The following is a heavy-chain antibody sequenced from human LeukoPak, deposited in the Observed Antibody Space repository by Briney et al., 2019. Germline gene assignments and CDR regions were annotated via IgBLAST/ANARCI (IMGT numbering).Heavy chain of an antibody. J-gene: IGHJ4*02. V-gene: IGHV3-74*01. CDR1: GFAFSSYW. CDR2: IDYDGRDT. Sequence: GGSLRLSCAASGFAFSSYWMHWVRQAPGKGLVWVSRIDYDGRDTCYADSVKGRFTISRDNAKNRLYLQMNSLRAEDTAVYYCVSLNHVPDCSGEGTLVSASS. CDR3: VSLNHVPDC.